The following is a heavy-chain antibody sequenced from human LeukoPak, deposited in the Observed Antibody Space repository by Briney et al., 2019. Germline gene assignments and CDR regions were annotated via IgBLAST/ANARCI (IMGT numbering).Heavy chain of an antibody. CDR3: ARRYCSGGSCYMSLGY. V-gene: IGHV1-8*01. CDR1: GYTFTSYD. J-gene: IGHJ4*02. D-gene: IGHD2-15*01. Sequence: GASVKVSCKASGYTFTSYDINWVRQATGQGLAWMGWMNPNSGNTGYAQKFQGRVTMTRNTSISTAYMELSSLRSEDTAVYYCARRYCSGGSCYMSLGYWGQGTLVTVSS. CDR2: MNPNSGNT.